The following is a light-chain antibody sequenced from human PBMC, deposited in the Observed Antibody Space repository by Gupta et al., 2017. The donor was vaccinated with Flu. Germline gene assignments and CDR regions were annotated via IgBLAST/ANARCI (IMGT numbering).Light chain of an antibody. CDR3: QVWDGSGGHPWG. J-gene: IGLJ3*02. V-gene: IGLV3-21*02. CDR1: NIGSRT. Sequence: SYILTQPPSVSVAPGQTAGISCGGNNIGSRTVHWYQQKAGQAPVLVIYDDTDRPSGIPERFSGSNSGNTATLTISWVEAGDEADYYCQVWDGSGGHPWGFGEGTKLTVL. CDR2: DDT.